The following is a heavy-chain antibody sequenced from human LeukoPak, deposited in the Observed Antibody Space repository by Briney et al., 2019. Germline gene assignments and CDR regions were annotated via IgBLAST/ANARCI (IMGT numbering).Heavy chain of an antibody. CDR1: GGSISSGGYY. D-gene: IGHD3-3*01. Sequence: SQTLSLTCTVSGGSISSGGYYWSWIRQHPGKGLEWIGYIYYSGSTYYNPSLKSRVTISVDTSKNQFSLKLSSVTAADTAVYYCAREYDFWNGYFSHDAFDIWGQGTMVTVSS. J-gene: IGHJ3*02. CDR2: IYYSGST. CDR3: AREYDFWNGYFSHDAFDI. V-gene: IGHV4-31*03.